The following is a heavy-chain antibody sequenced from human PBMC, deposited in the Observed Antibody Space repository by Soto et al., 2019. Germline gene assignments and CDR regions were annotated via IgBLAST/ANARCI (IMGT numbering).Heavy chain of an antibody. CDR2: ISYDGSNK. V-gene: IGHV3-30*18. D-gene: IGHD1-26*01. CDR3: AKDGGYSNLDAFDI. J-gene: IGHJ3*02. Sequence: QVQLVESGGGVVQPGRSLRLSCAASGFTFSSYGMHWVRQAPGKGLEWVAVISYDGSNKYYADSVKGRFTISRDNSKNTLYLQMNSLIAEDTAVYYCAKDGGYSNLDAFDIWGQGTMVTVSS. CDR1: GFTFSSYG.